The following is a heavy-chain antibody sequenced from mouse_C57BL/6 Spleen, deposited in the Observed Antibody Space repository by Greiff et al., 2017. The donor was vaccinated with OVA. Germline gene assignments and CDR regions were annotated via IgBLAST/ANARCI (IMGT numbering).Heavy chain of an antibody. J-gene: IGHJ2*01. CDR1: GYTFTSSW. D-gene: IGHD3-2*02. CDR2: IDPSDSYT. CDR3: AKGGQLRLQRYFDY. V-gene: IGHV1-59*01. Sequence: QVQLQQPGAELVRPGTSVKLSCKASGYTFTSSWMHWVKQRPGQGLEWIGVIDPSDSYTNYNQKFKGKATLTVDTSSSTAYMQLSSLTSEDSAVYYCAKGGQLRLQRYFDYWGQGTTLTVSS.